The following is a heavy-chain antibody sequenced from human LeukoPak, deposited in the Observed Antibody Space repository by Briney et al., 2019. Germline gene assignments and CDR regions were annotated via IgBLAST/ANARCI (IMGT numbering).Heavy chain of an antibody. CDR2: IYPGDSDT. Sequence: GESLKISCKGSGYSFTSYWIRWVRQIPGKGLEWMGIIYPGDSDTRYSPSFQGQVTTSADKSISTAYLQWTSLKASDTAMYYCARQGAGYCSGGSCYPVGAFDIWGQRKMFTVSS. CDR3: ARQGAGYCSGGSCYPVGAFDI. V-gene: IGHV5-51*01. D-gene: IGHD2-15*01. CDR1: GYSFTSYW. J-gene: IGHJ3*02.